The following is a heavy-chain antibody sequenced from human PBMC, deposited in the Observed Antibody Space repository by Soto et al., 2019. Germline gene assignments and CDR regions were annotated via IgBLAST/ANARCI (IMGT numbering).Heavy chain of an antibody. J-gene: IGHJ6*02. CDR3: AKEGYGDLTRPYYYYYYGMDV. Sequence: EVQLLESGGGLVQPGGSLRLSCAASGFTFSSYAMSWVRQAPGKGLEWVSAISGSGGSTYYADSVKGRFTISRDNSKNTLYLQMNSLRAEDTAVYYCAKEGYGDLTRPYYYYYYGMDVWGQGTTVTVSS. CDR1: GFTFSSYA. V-gene: IGHV3-23*01. CDR2: ISGSGGST. D-gene: IGHD4-17*01.